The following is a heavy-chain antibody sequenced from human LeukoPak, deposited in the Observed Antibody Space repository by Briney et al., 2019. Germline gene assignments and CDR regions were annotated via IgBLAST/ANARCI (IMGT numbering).Heavy chain of an antibody. D-gene: IGHD3-22*01. CDR3: AKGVITMIVADYMDV. CDR2: ISSSSSYI. J-gene: IGHJ6*03. CDR1: GFTFSSYS. V-gene: IGHV3-21*01. Sequence: PGGSLRLSCAASGFTFSSYSMNWVRQAPGKGLEWVSSISSSSSYIYYADSVKGRFTISRDNSKNTLYLQMNSLRAEDTAVYCCAKGVITMIVADYMDVWGKGTTVTVSS.